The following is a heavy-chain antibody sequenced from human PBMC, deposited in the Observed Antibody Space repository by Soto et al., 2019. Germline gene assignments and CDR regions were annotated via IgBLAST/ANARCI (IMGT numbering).Heavy chain of an antibody. CDR1: GFTVSSKY. Sequence: GGSLRLSCAASGFTVSSKYMTWVRQAPGKGLEWVSLIQSGGTTYYADSVKGRFTISRDTSENTLHLQMDSLRVEDTALYYCAVVAGSYFFDCWGQGTLVTVSS. CDR2: IQSGGTT. J-gene: IGHJ4*02. D-gene: IGHD6-19*01. V-gene: IGHV3-66*01. CDR3: AVVAGSYFFDC.